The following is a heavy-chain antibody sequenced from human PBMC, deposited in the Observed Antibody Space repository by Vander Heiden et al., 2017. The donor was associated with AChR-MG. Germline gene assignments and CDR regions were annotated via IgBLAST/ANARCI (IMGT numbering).Heavy chain of an antibody. J-gene: IGHJ4*02. V-gene: IGHV3-15*01. CDR2: IKSKTDSGTT. Sequence: ELQLVESGGGLVTPGGPLSPSCAASGSTFSNAWMSWVRQAPGKGLEWVGRIKSKTDSGTTDYAAPVKGRFTISRDDSKNTLDLQMSSLKTEDTAVYYCTTVYYYDSSAGRGNWSQGTLVTVSA. D-gene: IGHD3-22*01. CDR3: TTVYYYDSSAGRGN. CDR1: GSTFSNAW.